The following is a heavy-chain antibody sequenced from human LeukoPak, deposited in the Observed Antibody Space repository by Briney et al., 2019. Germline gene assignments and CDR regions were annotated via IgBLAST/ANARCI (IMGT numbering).Heavy chain of an antibody. CDR1: GFTFSSYW. Sequence: GGSLRLSCAASGFTFSSYWMNWVRQAPGKRLEWVANIKQDGSEKYYVDSVKGRFTISRDNANNSLYLQMISLRAEDTAVYYCARGRGGLLWFGEFNSWGQGTLVTVSS. D-gene: IGHD3-10*01. CDR3: ARGRGGLLWFGEFNS. J-gene: IGHJ4*02. V-gene: IGHV3-7*01. CDR2: IKQDGSEK.